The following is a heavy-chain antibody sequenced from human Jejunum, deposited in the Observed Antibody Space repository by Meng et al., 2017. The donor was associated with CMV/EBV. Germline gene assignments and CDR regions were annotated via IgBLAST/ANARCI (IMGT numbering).Heavy chain of an antibody. CDR3: AKGSRDDFNGLFDY. J-gene: IGHJ4*02. D-gene: IGHD5-24*01. Sequence: SGFTFRGHAMSWFRQAPGKGLEWVSVFSRGGASTHYADSVRGRFTISRDNSKSTLYLQLSSLRAEDTALYYCAKGSRDDFNGLFDYWGQGALVTVSS. CDR1: GFTFRGHA. V-gene: IGHV3-23*01. CDR2: FSRGGAST.